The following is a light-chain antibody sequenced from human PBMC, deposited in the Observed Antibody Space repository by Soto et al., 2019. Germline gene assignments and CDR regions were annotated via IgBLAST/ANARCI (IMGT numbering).Light chain of an antibody. CDR1: HDITNY. Sequence: DIQMTQSPSSLSASVGDRVTITCQASHDITNYLNWYQQKPGKAPKILIYDASVLEAGVPSRFSGGGSGTHFTLTISSLQAEDVATYYCQQFDNLPLTFGGGTNLEIK. V-gene: IGKV1-33*01. CDR2: DAS. CDR3: QQFDNLPLT. J-gene: IGKJ4*01.